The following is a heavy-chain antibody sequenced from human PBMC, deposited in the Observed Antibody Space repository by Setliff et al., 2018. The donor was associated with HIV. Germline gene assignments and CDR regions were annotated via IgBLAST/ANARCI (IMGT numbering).Heavy chain of an antibody. CDR1: GVSIVSGGFY. V-gene: IGHV4-39*01. Sequence: SETLSLTCSVSGVSIVSGGFYYSWIRQHPGKGLEWLGTVYYTGKTYYNPSLKSRVTISVDTSKNQFSLKLSSVTAADTAVYYCARVIRGVYFYDGTGYYYFDDWGQGALVTVSS. D-gene: IGHD3-10*01. CDR2: VYYTGKT. J-gene: IGHJ4*02. CDR3: ARVIRGVYFYDGTGYYYFDD.